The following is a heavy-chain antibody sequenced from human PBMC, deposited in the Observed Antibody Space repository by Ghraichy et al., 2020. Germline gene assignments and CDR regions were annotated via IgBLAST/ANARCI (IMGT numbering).Heavy chain of an antibody. V-gene: IGHV3-48*02. CDR1: GFTFSSYS. D-gene: IGHD3-3*01. J-gene: IGHJ3*02. CDR2: ISSSSSTI. CDR3: ASLLEWLSRDAFDI. Sequence: GGSLRLSCAASGFTFSSYSMNWVRQAPGKGLEWVSYISSSSSTIYYADSVKGRFTISRDNAKNSLYLQMNSLRDEDTAVYYCASLLEWLSRDAFDIWGQGTMVTVSS.